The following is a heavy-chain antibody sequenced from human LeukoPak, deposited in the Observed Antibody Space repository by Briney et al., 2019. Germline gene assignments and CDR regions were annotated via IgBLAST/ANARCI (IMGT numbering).Heavy chain of an antibody. J-gene: IGHJ3*02. CDR3: ARDGWYGRAFDI. CDR2: IYSGGST. CDR1: GFSLNNKY. D-gene: IGHD6-19*01. Sequence: GGSLRVSCATSGFSLNNKYMSWVRQAPGQGLEWVSVIYSGGSTYYADSVKGRFTSSRDNSKNTLYLQMNSLRAEDTAVYYCARDGWYGRAFDIWGKGTMVTVSS. V-gene: IGHV3-53*01.